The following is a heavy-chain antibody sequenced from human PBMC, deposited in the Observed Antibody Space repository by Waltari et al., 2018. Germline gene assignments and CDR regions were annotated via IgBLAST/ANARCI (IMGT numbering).Heavy chain of an antibody. D-gene: IGHD2-8*01. Sequence: QVQLVQSGAEVKKPGSSVKVSCKASGGTFSSYAISWVRQAPGPGLEWMGRIIPILGTANYAHKFQVIVTITADKSTSTAYMELSSLRSEDTAVYYCAVYCTNGVCYPHFDYWGQGTLVTVSS. CDR2: IIPILGTA. CDR1: GGTFSSYA. V-gene: IGHV1-69*13. J-gene: IGHJ4*02. CDR3: AVYCTNGVCYPHFDY.